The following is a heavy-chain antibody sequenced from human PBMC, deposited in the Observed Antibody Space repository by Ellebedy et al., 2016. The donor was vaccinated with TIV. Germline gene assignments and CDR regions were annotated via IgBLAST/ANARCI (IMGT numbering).Heavy chain of an antibody. J-gene: IGHJ3*02. D-gene: IGHD3-10*01. CDR2: IYHSGST. V-gene: IGHV4-38-2*02. Sequence: SETLSLTCTVSGYSISSGYYWGWIRQPPGKGLEWIGSIYHSGSTYYNPSLKSRVTISVDTSKNQFSLKLSSVTAADTAVYYCARAGGPRDIWGQGTMVTVSS. CDR3: ARAGGPRDI. CDR1: GYSISSGYY.